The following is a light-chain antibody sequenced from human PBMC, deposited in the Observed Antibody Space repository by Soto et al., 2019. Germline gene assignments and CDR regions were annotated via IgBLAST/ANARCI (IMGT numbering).Light chain of an antibody. V-gene: IGKV3D-15*01. Sequence: EIVMTQSPATLSVSPGERATLSCRASQSVSSSYFAWYQQKPGQAPRLLIYGASSRATGIPDRFSGSGSGTEFTLTISSLQSEDFAVYYCQQYNGWPITFGQGTRLEIK. J-gene: IGKJ5*01. CDR2: GAS. CDR1: QSVSSSY. CDR3: QQYNGWPIT.